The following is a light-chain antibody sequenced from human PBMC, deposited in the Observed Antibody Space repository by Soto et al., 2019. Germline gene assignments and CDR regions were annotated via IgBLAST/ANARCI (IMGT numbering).Light chain of an antibody. CDR3: RSYTSSSQGV. CDR2: EVS. V-gene: IGLV2-14*01. Sequence: ALTQHASVSGSPGQSITISCTGTSSDVGGYNYVSWYQQHPGKAPKLMIYEVSNRPSGVSNRFSGSKSGNTASLTISGLQAEDEADYYCRSYTSSSQGVFGTGTKVTVL. J-gene: IGLJ1*01. CDR1: SSDVGGYNY.